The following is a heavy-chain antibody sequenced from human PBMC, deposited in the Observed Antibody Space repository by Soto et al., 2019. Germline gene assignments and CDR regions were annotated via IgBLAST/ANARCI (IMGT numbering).Heavy chain of an antibody. J-gene: IGHJ4*02. CDR3: ARVFVYYDILTEYYFDY. V-gene: IGHV4-34*01. Sequence: QVQLQQWGAGLLKPSETLSLTCAVYGGSFSGYYWSWIRQPPGKGLEWIGEINHSGSTNYNPSLKSRVSISVDKTKNQFSLKLSSVTAADAAVYYCARVFVYYDILTEYYFDYWGRGTLVTVAS. CDR1: GGSFSGYY. CDR2: INHSGST. D-gene: IGHD3-9*01.